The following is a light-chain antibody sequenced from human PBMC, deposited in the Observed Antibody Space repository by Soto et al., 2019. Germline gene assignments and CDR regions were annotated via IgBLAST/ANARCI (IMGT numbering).Light chain of an antibody. J-gene: IGLJ1*01. CDR3: SAFTGTTYV. CDR1: SSDVGGNKY. Sequence: QSVLTQPASGSGSPGQSITISCTGTSSDVGGNKYVSWYQHYPGKAPKLMICDVSNRPSGVSNRFSGSKSGNTASRTISGLQAEDEADYYCSAFTGTTYVFGTGTKVPVL. CDR2: DVS. V-gene: IGLV2-14*03.